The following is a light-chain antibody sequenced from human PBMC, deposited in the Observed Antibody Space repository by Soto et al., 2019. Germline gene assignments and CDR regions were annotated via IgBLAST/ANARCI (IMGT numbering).Light chain of an antibody. CDR2: EAS. CDR3: QQYNSYSS. Sequence: DIQMTQSPSSLSASVGDRVTITCQASQDISNYLNWYQQKPGKAPKLLIYEASSLESGVPSRFSGSGSGTEFTLTISSLQPDDFATYYCQQYNSYSSFGQGTKVDI. V-gene: IGKV1-5*03. CDR1: QDISNY. J-gene: IGKJ1*01.